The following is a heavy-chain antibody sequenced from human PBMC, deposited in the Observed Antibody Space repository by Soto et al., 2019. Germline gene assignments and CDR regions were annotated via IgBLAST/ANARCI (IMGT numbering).Heavy chain of an antibody. CDR2: MNPNSGNT. D-gene: IGHD2-21*02. J-gene: IGHJ6*02. CDR1: GYTFTSYD. Sequence: ASVKVSCKASGYTFTSYDINWVRQATGQGLEWMGWMNPNSGNTGYAQKFQGRVTMTRNTSISTAYMELSSLRSEDTAVYYCARGRGVTPLDYYYYGMDVWGQGTTVTVS. V-gene: IGHV1-8*01. CDR3: ARGRGVTPLDYYYYGMDV.